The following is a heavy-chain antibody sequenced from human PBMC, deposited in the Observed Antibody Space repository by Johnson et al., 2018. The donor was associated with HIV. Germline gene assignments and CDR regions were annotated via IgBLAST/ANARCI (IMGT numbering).Heavy chain of an antibody. CDR1: GFTFSDYA. CDR3: AKDRLAMGILDI. CDR2: LSNTGLNT. Sequence: VLLVESGGGLLPPGGSLKLSCAASGFTFSDYAMAWVRQAPGKGLQWLAELSNTGLNTYYADSVRGRFTISRDNSKNMLYLQVNSLRAEDTAIYYCAKDRLAMGILDIWGQGTVVIVSS. V-gene: IGHV3-23*04. J-gene: IGHJ3*02. D-gene: IGHD5-18*01.